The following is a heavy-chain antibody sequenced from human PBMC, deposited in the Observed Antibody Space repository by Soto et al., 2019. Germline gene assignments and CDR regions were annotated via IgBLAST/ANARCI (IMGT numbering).Heavy chain of an antibody. V-gene: IGHV4-30-4*01. D-gene: IGHD3-10*01. Sequence: QVQLQESGPGLVKPSQTLSLTCTVSGGSIRSGDYYWSWIRQPPGKGLEWIGYVYYSGSTYYNPSLKSRVTISVDTCKNQFSLKLSSVTAADTAVYYCARAMVRGERDWYFDLWGRGTLVTVSS. CDR1: GGSIRSGDYY. J-gene: IGHJ2*01. CDR3: ARAMVRGERDWYFDL. CDR2: VYYSGST.